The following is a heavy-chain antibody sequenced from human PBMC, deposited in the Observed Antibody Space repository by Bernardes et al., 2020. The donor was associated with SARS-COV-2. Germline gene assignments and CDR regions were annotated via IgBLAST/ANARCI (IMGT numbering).Heavy chain of an antibody. J-gene: IGHJ4*02. CDR1: GGSISSGAYY. CDR2: IYYSGTT. Sequence: SETLSLTCTVSGGSISSGAYYWSWIRQHPGKGLEWIWYIYYSGTTYYNPSLKSRVTISIDTSKSQFSLKLNSVTAADTAVYYCARAPRFGVVIQHFDYWGQGTRVTVSS. CDR3: ARAPRFGVVIQHFDY. D-gene: IGHD3-3*01. V-gene: IGHV4-31*03.